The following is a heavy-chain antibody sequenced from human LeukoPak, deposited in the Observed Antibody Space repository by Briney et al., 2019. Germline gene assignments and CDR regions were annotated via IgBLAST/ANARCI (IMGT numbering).Heavy chain of an antibody. J-gene: IGHJ3*02. D-gene: IGHD1-1*01. CDR1: GYTFTGYY. Sequence: ASVKVSCKASGYTFTGYYMHWVRQAPGQGLEWMGWINANSGGTNYAQKFQGRVTMTRDTSISTAYMELSRLRSDDTAVYYCTREDDNSYDAFDIWSQGTMVTVSS. CDR3: TREDDNSYDAFDI. V-gene: IGHV1-2*02. CDR2: INANSGGT.